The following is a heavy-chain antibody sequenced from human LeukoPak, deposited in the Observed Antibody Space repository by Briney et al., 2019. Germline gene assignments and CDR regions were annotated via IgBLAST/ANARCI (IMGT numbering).Heavy chain of an antibody. CDR1: GFTFSSYS. Sequence: PRGSLRLSCAAPGFTFSSYSMNWVRQAPGKGLEWVSYISSSSSTIYYADSVKGRFTISRDNAKNSLYLQMNSLRAEDTAVYYCAKEESQWLVTSSFDYWGQGTLVTVSS. CDR2: ISSSSSTI. D-gene: IGHD6-19*01. V-gene: IGHV3-48*01. J-gene: IGHJ4*02. CDR3: AKEESQWLVTSSFDY.